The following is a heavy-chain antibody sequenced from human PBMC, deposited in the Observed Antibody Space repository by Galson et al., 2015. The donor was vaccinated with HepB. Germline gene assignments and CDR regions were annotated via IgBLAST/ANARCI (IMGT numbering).Heavy chain of an antibody. V-gene: IGHV3-23*01. J-gene: IGHJ4*02. CDR2: ISGGGDST. D-gene: IGHD3-3*01. CDR1: GFTFNTYS. Sequence: SLRLSCAASGFTFNTYSMGWVRQAPGKGLEWVSTISGGGDSTYYADSVKGRFTISRDNSKNTLYLQMNGLRAEDTAVYYCAKGHVRIYDFWSGYYGGGSFDYWGQGTLVTVSS. CDR3: AKGHVRIYDFWSGYYGGGSFDY.